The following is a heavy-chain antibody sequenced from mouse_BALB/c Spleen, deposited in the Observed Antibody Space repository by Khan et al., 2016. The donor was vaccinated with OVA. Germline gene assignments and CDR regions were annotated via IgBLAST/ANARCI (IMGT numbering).Heavy chain of an antibody. CDR1: GYTFKNSW. Sequence: QVQLQQPGAELVKPGASVKLSCKASGYTFKNSWVHWVKQGPGQGLEWIGEIYPGDGRVNYNEKFQNKASMTVDKSSSTAYLHLSSLTSEDSAVYYGARISYFVNYFCYWGQGTTLTVSS. D-gene: IGHD2-10*01. V-gene: IGHV1S81*02. CDR2: IYPGDGRV. J-gene: IGHJ2*01. CDR3: ARISYFVNYFCY.